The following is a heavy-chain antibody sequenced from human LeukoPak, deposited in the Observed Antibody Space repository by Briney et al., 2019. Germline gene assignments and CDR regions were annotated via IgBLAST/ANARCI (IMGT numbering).Heavy chain of an antibody. V-gene: IGHV4-59*01. CDR2: IYYSGST. CDR1: GGSISSYY. D-gene: IGHD1-26*01. J-gene: IGHJ4*02. Sequence: SETLXLTXXVSGGSISSYYWSWIRQPPGKGLXGXVYIYYSGSTNYNPSLKRRVTISLDTSKNQFSLKLNSVTAADTAVYYCARYYSSSYYYFDYWGQGTLVTVSS. CDR3: ARYYSSSYYYFDY.